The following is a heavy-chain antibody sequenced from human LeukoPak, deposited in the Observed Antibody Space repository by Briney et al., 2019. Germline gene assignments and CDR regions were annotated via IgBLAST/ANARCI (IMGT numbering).Heavy chain of an antibody. D-gene: IGHD3-9*01. Sequence: GGSLRLSCAASGFTFSSYVMHWVRQAPGKGLEYVSAISSNGGSTYYANSVKGRFTISRDNSKNTLYLQMGSLRAEDMAVYYCARDGSARAYYDILTGYYPFDYWGQGTLVTASS. CDR2: ISSNGGST. J-gene: IGHJ4*02. V-gene: IGHV3-64*01. CDR3: ARDGSARAYYDILTGYYPFDY. CDR1: GFTFSSYV.